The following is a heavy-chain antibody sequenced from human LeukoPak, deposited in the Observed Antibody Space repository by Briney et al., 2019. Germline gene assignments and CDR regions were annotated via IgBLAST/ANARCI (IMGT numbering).Heavy chain of an antibody. CDR3: ARYDYGGNCEYFQH. D-gene: IGHD4-23*01. Sequence: SETLSLTCTVSGGSISSSSYYWGWIRQPPGKGLEWIGSIYYSGSTYYNPSLKSRVTISVDTSKNQFSLKLSSVTAADTAVYYCARYDYGGNCEYFQHWGQGTLVTVSS. V-gene: IGHV4-39*01. CDR2: IYYSGST. J-gene: IGHJ1*01. CDR1: GGSISSSSYY.